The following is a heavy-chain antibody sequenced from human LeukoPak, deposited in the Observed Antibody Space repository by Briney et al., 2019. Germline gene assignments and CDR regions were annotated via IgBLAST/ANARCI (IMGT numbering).Heavy chain of an antibody. CDR2: INHSGNT. CDR1: GGSFSGYY. V-gene: IGHV4-34*01. J-gene: IGHJ4*02. Sequence: PSETLSLTCAVYGGSFSGYYWSWIRQPPGKGLEWIGEINHSGNTNYNPSLKSRVTISVDTSKNQFSLRLSSVTAADTAVYFCARRSEYYDFWRAYSNKYYIDYWGQGNLVTVSS. D-gene: IGHD3-3*01. CDR3: ARRSEYYDFWRAYSNKYYIDY.